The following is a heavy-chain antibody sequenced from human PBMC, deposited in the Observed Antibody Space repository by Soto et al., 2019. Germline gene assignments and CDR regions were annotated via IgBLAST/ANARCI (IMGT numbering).Heavy chain of an antibody. CDR2: IYFDGITT. Sequence: EVQLVESGGGVVQPGGSLRLSCTASGFTFNTHWMHWVRQAPGKGLVWVSRIYFDGITTNYADSVKVRLTVSRDNAKTTVYLHVNTLRDEDTAVYYCARGGAMGVDYWGQGTLVTVSS. D-gene: IGHD1-26*01. CDR1: GFTFNTHW. J-gene: IGHJ4*02. CDR3: ARGGAMGVDY. V-gene: IGHV3-74*01.